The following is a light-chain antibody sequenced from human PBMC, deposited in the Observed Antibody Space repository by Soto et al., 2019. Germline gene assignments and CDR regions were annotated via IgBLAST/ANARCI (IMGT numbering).Light chain of an antibody. CDR2: GAS. Sequence: EIVMTQSPVTLSVSPGGRATLSCRASQSIRDTLAWYQQKPGQAPRLLIHGASTRAPGFPARFSGSGSGTDFTLTISSLQSEDFAVYYCKQYNTWPWTFGKGTKV. CDR3: KQYNTWPWT. J-gene: IGKJ1*01. CDR1: QSIRDT. V-gene: IGKV3-15*01.